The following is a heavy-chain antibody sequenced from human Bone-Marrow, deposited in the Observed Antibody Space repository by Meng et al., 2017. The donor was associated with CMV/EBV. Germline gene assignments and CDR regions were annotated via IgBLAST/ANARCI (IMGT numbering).Heavy chain of an antibody. CDR3: ARSSRSGSYPHYFDY. V-gene: IGHV3-53*01. CDR2: IYAAGRT. CDR1: GFSVSSSY. D-gene: IGHD1-26*01. Sequence: GESLKISCAASGFSVSSSYMSWVRQAPGKGLEWVSVIYAAGRTYYADSVKGRFTISRDNSKNMVYLLMDSLTDEDTAVFYCARSSRSGSYPHYFDYWGQRTLVTVSS. J-gene: IGHJ4*02.